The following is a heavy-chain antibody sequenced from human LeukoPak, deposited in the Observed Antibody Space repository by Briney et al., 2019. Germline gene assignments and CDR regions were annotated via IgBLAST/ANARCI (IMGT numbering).Heavy chain of an antibody. D-gene: IGHD3-3*01. J-gene: IGHJ4*02. CDR3: VRERNNFWSGHHSIFDS. CDR1: GFTFSSNW. V-gene: IGHV3-74*01. Sequence: GGSLGLSCAASGFTFSSNWMHWVRQAPGKGLVWVSRINNDGSSTIYADSVKGRFTFSRDNAENTLFLEMSSLRVEDTAVYYCVRERNNFWSGHHSIFDSWGQGTLVTVSS. CDR2: INNDGSST.